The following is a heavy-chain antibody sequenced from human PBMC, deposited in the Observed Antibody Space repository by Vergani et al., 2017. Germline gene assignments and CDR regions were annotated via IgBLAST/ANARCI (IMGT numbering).Heavy chain of an antibody. J-gene: IGHJ4*02. D-gene: IGHD4-17*01. V-gene: IGHV2-5*08. Sequence: QVTLKESGPVLVKPTETLTLTCTVSGFSLSNARMGVSWIRQPPGKALEWLAHIYWDDDKRYSPSLKSRLTITKDTSKNQVVLTMTNMDPVDTATYYCAHIRYGDYSIDYWGQGTLVTVSS. CDR3: AHIRYGDYSIDY. CDR1: GFSLSNARMG. CDR2: IYWDDDK.